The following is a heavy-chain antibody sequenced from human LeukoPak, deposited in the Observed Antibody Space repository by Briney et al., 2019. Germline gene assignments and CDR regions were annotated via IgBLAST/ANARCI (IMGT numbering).Heavy chain of an antibody. CDR2: IHYSGGT. J-gene: IGHJ3*02. D-gene: IGHD3-9*01. CDR3: AKHSVLTGSGYAFDI. V-gene: IGHV4-59*08. Sequence: SETLSLTRTVSGGSISNYYWMWIRQSPGKGREGIGYIHYSGGTKYTPYLKSRVIISVDMSMNQFSLKLSSVTAADTAMYYCAKHSVLTGSGYAFDIWGQGTAVTVSS. CDR1: GGSISNYY.